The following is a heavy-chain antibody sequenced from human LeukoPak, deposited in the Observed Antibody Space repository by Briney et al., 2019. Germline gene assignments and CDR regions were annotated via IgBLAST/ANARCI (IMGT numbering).Heavy chain of an antibody. CDR3: AGDHSSSWNEYFQH. D-gene: IGHD6-13*01. J-gene: IGHJ1*01. V-gene: IGHV4-59*11. CDR2: ISDSGST. Sequence: SETLSLTCVVSGGSLSTHHWSWIRQSPGRGLEWIGYISDSGSTNYNPSLKSRVTISVDTSKNQFSLKLSSVTAADTAVYYCAGDHSSSWNEYFQHWGQGTLVTVSS. CDR1: GGSLSTHH.